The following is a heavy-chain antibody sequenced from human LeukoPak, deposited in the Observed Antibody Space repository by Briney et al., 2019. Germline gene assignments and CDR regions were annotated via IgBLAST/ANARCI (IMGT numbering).Heavy chain of an antibody. Sequence: SETLSLTCTVSGGSTSSYYWTWIRQPPGMGLEWIGYIHGTGSTNYNPSLQSRVTISVDTSKNQFSLKLSSVTAADTAVYYCARGRGYSYGKVAYDYWGQGTLVTVSS. D-gene: IGHD5-18*01. V-gene: IGHV4-59*12. CDR2: IHGTGST. J-gene: IGHJ4*02. CDR1: GGSTSSYY. CDR3: ARGRGYSYGKVAYDY.